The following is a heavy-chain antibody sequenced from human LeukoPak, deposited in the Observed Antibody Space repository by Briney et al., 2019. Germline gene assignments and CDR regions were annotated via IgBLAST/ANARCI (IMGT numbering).Heavy chain of an antibody. Sequence: PSETLSLTCTVSGGSINNYYWSWIQQPPGKGLEWIGYIYYSGSTNYNPSLKGRVTISVDASKNQFSLKLYSVTAADTAVYYCSRWGHTHDYWGQGTLVTVSS. D-gene: IGHD3-16*01. J-gene: IGHJ4*02. CDR2: IYYSGST. V-gene: IGHV4-59*01. CDR1: GGSINNYY. CDR3: SRWGHTHDY.